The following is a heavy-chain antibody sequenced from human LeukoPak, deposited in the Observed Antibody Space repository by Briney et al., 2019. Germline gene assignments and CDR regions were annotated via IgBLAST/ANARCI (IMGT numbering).Heavy chain of an antibody. V-gene: IGHV4-59*11. CDR3: ARDSVDESSGYYPPGAFDL. Sequence: SETLSLTCTVSSGSITRHYWTWIRQPPGKGLEWIGYIHYGGSTNYNPSLKSRVTISVDTSKKQFSLNMSSVTAADTALYYCARDSVDESSGYYPPGAFDLWGQGTLVTVSS. CDR1: SGSITRHY. CDR2: IHYGGST. J-gene: IGHJ3*01. D-gene: IGHD3-22*01.